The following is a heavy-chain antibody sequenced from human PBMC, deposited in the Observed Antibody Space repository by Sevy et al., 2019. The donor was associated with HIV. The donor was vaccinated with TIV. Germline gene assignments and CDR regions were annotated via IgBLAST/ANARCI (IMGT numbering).Heavy chain of an antibody. CDR1: GGSFSGYY. V-gene: IGHV4-34*01. CDR3: ARGGRDIVATIKTYGMDV. Sequence: SDTLSLTCAVYGGSFSGYYWSWIRQPPGKGLEWIGEINHSGSTNYNPSLKSRVTISVDTSKNQFSLKLSSVTAADTAVYYCARGGRDIVATIKTYGMDVWGQGTTVTVSS. J-gene: IGHJ6*02. CDR2: INHSGST. D-gene: IGHD5-12*01.